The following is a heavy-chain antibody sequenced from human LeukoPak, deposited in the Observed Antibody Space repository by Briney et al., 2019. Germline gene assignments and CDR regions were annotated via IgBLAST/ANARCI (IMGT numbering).Heavy chain of an antibody. V-gene: IGHV4-4*07. CDR2: IYTSGST. J-gene: IGHJ4*02. Sequence: SETLSLTCTVSGGSISNFYWSWIRQPAGKGLEWIGRIYTSGSTNYNPSLKSRVTMSIDTSKSQFSLKLSSLTAADTAVYYCARTRYGSGSYTYLDYWGQGTLVTVSS. D-gene: IGHD3-10*01. CDR3: ARTRYGSGSYTYLDY. CDR1: GGSISNFY.